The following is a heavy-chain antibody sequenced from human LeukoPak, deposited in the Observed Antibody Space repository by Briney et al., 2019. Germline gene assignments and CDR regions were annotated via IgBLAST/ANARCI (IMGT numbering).Heavy chain of an antibody. J-gene: IGHJ4*02. CDR2: ISSSSSTI. CDR1: GFTFSSYS. D-gene: IGHD3-3*01. V-gene: IGHV3-48*02. Sequence: GGSLRLSCAASGFTFSSYSMNWVRQAPGKGLEWVSYISSSSSTIYYADSVKGRFTISRDNAKNSLYLQRNSLRDEDTAVYYCARGGMAWRNYFGYWGQGTLVTVSS. CDR3: ARGGMAWRNYFGY.